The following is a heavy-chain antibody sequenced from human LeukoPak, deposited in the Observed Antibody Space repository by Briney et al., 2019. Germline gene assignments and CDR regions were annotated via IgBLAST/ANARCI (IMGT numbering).Heavy chain of an antibody. CDR3: VKSAGRNGGN. Sequence: GGSLRLSCAASGFTFSSYSMNWVRQAPGKGLEWVSYISSSSSSSRTIYYADSVRGRFTISRDNAKKSVYLQMNSLRAEDTAIYYCVKSAGRNGGNWGQGTLVTVSS. V-gene: IGHV3-48*04. J-gene: IGHJ4*02. CDR2: ISSSSSSSRTI. CDR1: GFTFSSYS. D-gene: IGHD1-26*01.